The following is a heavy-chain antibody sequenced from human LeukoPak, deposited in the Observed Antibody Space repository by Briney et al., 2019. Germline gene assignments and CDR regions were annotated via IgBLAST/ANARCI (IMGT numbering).Heavy chain of an antibody. J-gene: IGHJ4*02. CDR2: IYYRGNT. Sequence: SETLSLTCSVSGVSISSYYWSWIRQPPGKGLEWIGYIYYRGNTNYNPPLKSRVTISVDTSKNQFSLKLISVTVADTAVYYCARSVDGYNSFDYWGQGTLVTVSS. D-gene: IGHD5-24*01. CDR3: ARSVDGYNSFDY. V-gene: IGHV4-59*01. CDR1: GVSISSYY.